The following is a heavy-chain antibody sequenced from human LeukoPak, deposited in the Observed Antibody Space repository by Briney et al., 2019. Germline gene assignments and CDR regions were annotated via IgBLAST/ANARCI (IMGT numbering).Heavy chain of an antibody. V-gene: IGHV1-69*13. CDR3: ARFDSSSWSPLDY. CDR1: GGTFISYA. D-gene: IGHD6-13*01. J-gene: IGHJ4*02. CDR2: IIPIFGTA. Sequence: SVKVSCKASGGTFISYAISWVRQAPGQGLEWMGGIIPIFGTANYAQKFQGRVTITADESTSTAYMELSSLRSEDTAVYYCARFDSSSWSPLDYWGQGTLVTVSS.